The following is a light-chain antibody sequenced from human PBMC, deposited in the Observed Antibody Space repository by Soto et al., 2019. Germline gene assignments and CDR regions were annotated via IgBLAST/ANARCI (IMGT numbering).Light chain of an antibody. J-gene: IGKJ3*01. CDR3: QQYGSSPFT. Sequence: DIQMPQSPSTMSASVGDRVTITCRASQSISSWLAWYQQKPGKAPKLLIYDASNLETGVPSRFSGSGSGTDFTLTISRLEPEDFAVYYCQQYGSSPFTVGPGTKVDNK. V-gene: IGKV1-5*01. CDR2: DAS. CDR1: QSISSW.